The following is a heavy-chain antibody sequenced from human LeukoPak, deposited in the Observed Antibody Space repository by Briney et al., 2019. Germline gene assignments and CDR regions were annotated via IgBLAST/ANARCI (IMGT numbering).Heavy chain of an antibody. CDR2: ISAGGDFV. Sequence: GGSLRLSCAASGFPFSTHSLNWVRQAPGKGLELVSSISAGGDFVYYGDSVKGRFTISRDNAKNSLYLQMNSLRVDDTAVYYCARARFGTAGADYWGQRTQVTVSS. J-gene: IGHJ4*02. CDR3: ARARFGTAGADY. D-gene: IGHD1-1*01. CDR1: GFPFSTHS. V-gene: IGHV3-21*01.